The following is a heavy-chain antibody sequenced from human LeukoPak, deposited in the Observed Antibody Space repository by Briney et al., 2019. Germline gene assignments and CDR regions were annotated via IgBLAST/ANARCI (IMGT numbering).Heavy chain of an antibody. V-gene: IGHV4-34*01. CDR3: ARHNGWAFDI. J-gene: IGHJ3*02. D-gene: IGHD2-15*01. CDR2: IHHSGGT. CDR1: GGSFSGW. Sequence: PSETLSLTCAVNGGSFSGWWSWIRQPPGKGLEWIGEIHHSGGTKYNPSLRSLDTISVDTSKRQISLKMTSVTAADTAIYYCARHNGWAFDIWGQGTVVTVSS.